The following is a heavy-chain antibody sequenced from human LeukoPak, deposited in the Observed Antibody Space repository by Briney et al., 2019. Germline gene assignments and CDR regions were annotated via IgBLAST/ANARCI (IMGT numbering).Heavy chain of an antibody. CDR3: AKDRVADDFWSGPIDY. D-gene: IGHD3-3*01. CDR1: GFTFSNYA. CDR2: ISGSGGST. V-gene: IGHV3-23*01. J-gene: IGHJ4*02. Sequence: GGSLRLSCAASGFTFSNYAMGWVRQAPGKGLEWVSAISGSGGSTYYADSVKGRFTISRDNSKNTLYLQMNSLRAEDTAVYYCAKDRVADDFWSGPIDYWGQGTLVTVSS.